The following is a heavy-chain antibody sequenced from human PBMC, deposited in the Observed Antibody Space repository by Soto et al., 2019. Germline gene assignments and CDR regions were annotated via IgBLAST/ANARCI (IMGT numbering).Heavy chain of an antibody. Sequence: QVQLVQSGAEVKKPGASVKVSCKASGYTFTSYGISWVRQAPGQGLEWMGWISAYNGKTNYAQKPRGRVTMTTETSTSTAYMELRSLRSDDTAVYYCARVPPNLRYFDWVYYYYGMDVWGQGTTVTVSS. CDR3: ARVPPNLRYFDWVYYYYGMDV. CDR2: ISAYNGKT. CDR1: GYTFTSYG. D-gene: IGHD3-9*01. J-gene: IGHJ6*02. V-gene: IGHV1-18*01.